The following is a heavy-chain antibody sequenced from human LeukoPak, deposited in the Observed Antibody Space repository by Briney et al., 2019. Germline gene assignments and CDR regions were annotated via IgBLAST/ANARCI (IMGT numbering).Heavy chain of an antibody. D-gene: IGHD6-6*01. CDR1: GFTFSSYA. CDR2: ISYDGSNK. CDR3: ATGGSSSDYFDY. V-gene: IGHV3-30-3*01. J-gene: IGHJ4*02. Sequence: GGSLRLSCAASGFTFSSYAMHWVRQAPGKGLEWVALISYDGSNKYYADSVKGRFTVSRDNSKNTLSLQMNSLRAEDTAVYYCATGGSSSDYFDYWGQGTLVTVSS.